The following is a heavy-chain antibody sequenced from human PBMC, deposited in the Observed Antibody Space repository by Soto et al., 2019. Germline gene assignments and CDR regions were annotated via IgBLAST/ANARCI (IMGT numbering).Heavy chain of an antibody. CDR2: IYYSGRT. CDR3: ARDGGDVDTSMVMGMDG. D-gene: IGHD5-18*01. V-gene: IGHV4-59*01. CDR1: GGSISSYY. J-gene: IGHJ6*04. Sequence: SETLSLTCTVAGGSISSYYWSWIRQPPGQGLEWIGYIYYSGRTTYNPSLKSRVTISVDTSKTQFSLKLSSVTAADTAVYYWARDGGDVDTSMVMGMDGCRKGTPGTV.